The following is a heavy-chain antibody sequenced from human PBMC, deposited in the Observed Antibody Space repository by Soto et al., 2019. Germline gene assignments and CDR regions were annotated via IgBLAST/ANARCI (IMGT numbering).Heavy chain of an antibody. Sequence: PGGSLRLSCAASGFTFSSYSMTWVRQAPGKGLEWVSSISSSSSYIYYADSVKGRFTISRDNAKNSLYLQMNSLRAEDTAVYYCVRDGVGYCSSTSCHRNQYDYYGMGVGGQGTTVTVS. CDR2: ISSSSSYI. CDR3: VRDGVGYCSSTSCHRNQYDYYGMGV. D-gene: IGHD2-2*01. V-gene: IGHV3-21*01. CDR1: GFTFSSYS. J-gene: IGHJ6*02.